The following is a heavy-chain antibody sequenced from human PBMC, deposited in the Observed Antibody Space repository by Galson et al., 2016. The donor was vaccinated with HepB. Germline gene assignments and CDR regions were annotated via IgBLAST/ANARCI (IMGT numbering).Heavy chain of an antibody. CDR3: ARDDYFRLGY. J-gene: IGHJ4*02. CDR2: ITSSSDTM. V-gene: IGHV3-48*02. CDR1: GFIFSVYN. Sequence: SLRLSCAASGFIFSVYNMDWARQAPGKGLEWIAWITSSSDTMYYADSVKGRFTTSRDNAKNSLYLKMNSLRDEDTAVYYCARDDYFRLGYWGQGTLVTVSS. D-gene: IGHD3-16*01.